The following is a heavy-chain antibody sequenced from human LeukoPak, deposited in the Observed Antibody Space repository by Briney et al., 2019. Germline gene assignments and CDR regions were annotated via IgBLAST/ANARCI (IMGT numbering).Heavy chain of an antibody. CDR2: IDPNSGGT. J-gene: IGHJ4*02. V-gene: IGHV1-2*02. CDR3: AGDLAAAGYDFDY. CDR1: GYTFTGYY. Sequence: ASVKVSCKASGYTFTGYYMHWVRQAPGQGLEWMGWIDPNSGGTNYAQKFQGRVTMTRDTSISTAYMELSRLRSDDTAVYYCAGDLAAAGYDFDYWGQGTLVTVSS. D-gene: IGHD6-13*01.